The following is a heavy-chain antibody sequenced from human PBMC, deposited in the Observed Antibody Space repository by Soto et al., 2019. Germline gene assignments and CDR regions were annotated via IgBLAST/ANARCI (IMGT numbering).Heavy chain of an antibody. V-gene: IGHV3-30-3*01. CDR3: AREREEYQPLLLASNWFDP. CDR1: GFTFSSYA. D-gene: IGHD2-15*01. CDR2: ISYDGSNK. Sequence: GGSLRLSCAASGFTFSSYAMHWVRQAPGEGLEWVAVISYDGSNKYYADSVKGRFTISRDNSKNTLYLQMNSLRAEDTAVYYCAREREEYQPLLLASNWFDPWGQGTLVTVSS. J-gene: IGHJ5*02.